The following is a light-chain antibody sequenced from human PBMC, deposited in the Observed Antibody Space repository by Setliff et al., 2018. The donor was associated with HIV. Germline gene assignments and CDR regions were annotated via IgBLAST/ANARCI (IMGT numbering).Light chain of an antibody. J-gene: IGLJ1*01. CDR2: GNN. V-gene: IGLV1-40*01. CDR3: QSYDRSLSADV. Sequence: ALTQPPSVSGTPGQRVTISCTGSSSNFGAGYDVHWYQQLPGTAPKLLISGNNNRPSGVPDRFSGSKSGTSASLAITGLQAEDEADYCQSYDRSLSADVFGTGTKVTVL. CDR1: SSNFGAGYD.